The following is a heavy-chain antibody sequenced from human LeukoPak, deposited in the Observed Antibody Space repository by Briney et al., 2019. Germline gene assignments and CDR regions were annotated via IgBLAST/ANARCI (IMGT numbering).Heavy chain of an antibody. J-gene: IGHJ6*02. Sequence: SETLSLTCTVSGGSISSGDHYWSWIRQYPGKGLEWIGYIYYSGTTYYNPSLMSRVSISVDTSKNQLSLKLSSVTAADTAVYYCARGPFWSGSYYGMDVWGQGTTVTVSS. D-gene: IGHD3-3*01. CDR3: ARGPFWSGSYYGMDV. CDR1: GGSISSGDHY. V-gene: IGHV4-31*03. CDR2: IYYSGTT.